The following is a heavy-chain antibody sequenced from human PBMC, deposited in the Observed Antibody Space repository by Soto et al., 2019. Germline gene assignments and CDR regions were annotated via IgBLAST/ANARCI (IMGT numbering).Heavy chain of an antibody. CDR3: ARTDIVTTNWFDP. Sequence: QVHLQQWGAGLLKPSETLSLTCAVYGESFIGYYWTWIRQSPGKGLEWIGEINHGGSTNYTPSLKSRVTISIDTSKNQFSLKLTSVTAADTSVYYCARTDIVTTNWFDPWGQGTLVTVSS. J-gene: IGHJ5*02. CDR1: GESFIGYY. CDR2: INHGGST. V-gene: IGHV4-34*01. D-gene: IGHD5-12*01.